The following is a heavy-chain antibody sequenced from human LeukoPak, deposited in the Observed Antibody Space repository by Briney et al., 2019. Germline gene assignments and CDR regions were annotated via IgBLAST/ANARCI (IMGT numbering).Heavy chain of an antibody. Sequence: GGSLRLSCAASGFTLSNNAMSWVRQAPGKGLEWVAHIRSDENYKHYADSVKGRFTISRDNSKNTVYVQMNSLRPEDTAVYYCAKDAHWSADHWGQGTLVTVSS. CDR1: GFTLSNNA. J-gene: IGHJ5*02. D-gene: IGHD3-3*01. V-gene: IGHV3-30*02. CDR2: IRSDENYK. CDR3: AKDAHWSADH.